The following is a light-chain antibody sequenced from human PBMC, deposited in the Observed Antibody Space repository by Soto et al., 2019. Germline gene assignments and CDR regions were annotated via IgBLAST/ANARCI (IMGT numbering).Light chain of an antibody. V-gene: IGKV3-11*01. J-gene: IGKJ1*01. CDR2: DAS. CDR1: QSVSSY. Sequence: EIVLTQSPATLSLSPGERATLSCRASQSVSSYLAWYQQKPGQAPRLLIYDASNRATGIPARFSGSGSGTYFTLTIRSLEPEDFAVYYCQQRSNWWTFGQGTKVEIK. CDR3: QQRSNWWT.